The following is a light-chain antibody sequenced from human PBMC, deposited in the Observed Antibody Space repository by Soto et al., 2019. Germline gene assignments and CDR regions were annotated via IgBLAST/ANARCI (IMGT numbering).Light chain of an antibody. CDR1: RSLLSSNGYNY. V-gene: IGKV2-28*01. CDR2: LGS. CDR3: AQGIQTPLP. J-gene: IGKJ4*01. Sequence: DVVMPQSPLSLLVTPGEPAFISCRSSRSLLSSNGYNYLNWYLQKPRQSPQLLIYLGSNLASGVPDRFSGSGSGTDFTLKISRVEAEDVGVYYCAQGIQTPLPVGGGTKEDIK.